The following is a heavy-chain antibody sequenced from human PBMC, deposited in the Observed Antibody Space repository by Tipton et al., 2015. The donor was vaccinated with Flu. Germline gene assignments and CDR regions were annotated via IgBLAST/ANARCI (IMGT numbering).Heavy chain of an antibody. CDR3: ARSIENYGGYAFEI. J-gene: IGHJ3*02. CDR2: IHYSGSP. Sequence: TLSLTCTVSGDSMRSDYFWGWIRQAPGKGLEWIGNIHYSGSPHYNPSLKSRVTISVDTSKNQFSLRLSSVTAADTAVYYCARSIENYGGYAFEIWGPGTMVIVSS. D-gene: IGHD4-23*01. V-gene: IGHV4-38-2*02. CDR1: GDSMRSDYF.